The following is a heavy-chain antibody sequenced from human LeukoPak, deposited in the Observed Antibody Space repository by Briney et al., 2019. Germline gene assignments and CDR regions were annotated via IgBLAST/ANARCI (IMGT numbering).Heavy chain of an antibody. D-gene: IGHD3-10*01. Sequence: ASVKVSCKASGYIFTGYYMHWVRQATGQGLEWMGWMNPNSGNTGYAQKFQGRVTMTRNTSISTAYMELSSLRSADTAVYYCARGGRILWFGESTEYYYYYYYMDVWGKGTTVTISS. V-gene: IGHV1-8*02. CDR2: MNPNSGNT. CDR3: ARGGRILWFGESTEYYYYYYYMDV. J-gene: IGHJ6*03. CDR1: GYIFTGYY.